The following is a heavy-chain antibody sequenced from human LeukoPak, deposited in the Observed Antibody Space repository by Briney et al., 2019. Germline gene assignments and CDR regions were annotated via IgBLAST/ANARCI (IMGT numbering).Heavy chain of an antibody. V-gene: IGHV3-64*01. CDR1: GFTFSSYA. J-gene: IGHJ3*02. D-gene: IGHD3-10*01. CDR3: ARVWEGSALLWFGESGPFDI. CDR2: ISSNGGST. Sequence: GGSLRLSCAASGFTFSSYAMHWVRQAPGKGLEYVSAISSNGGSTYYANSVKGRFTISRDNSKNTLYLQMGSLRAEDMAVYYCARVWEGSALLWFGESGPFDIWDQGTMVTVSS.